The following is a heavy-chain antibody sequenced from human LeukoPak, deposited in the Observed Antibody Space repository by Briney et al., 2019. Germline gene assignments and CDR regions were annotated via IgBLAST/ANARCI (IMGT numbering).Heavy chain of an antibody. Sequence: GGSLRLSCAASGFTFSSYAMSWVRQAPGKGLEWVSAISGSGGSTYYADSVKGRFTISRDNSKNTLYLQMNSLRAEDTAVYYCAKGDLGYRSTTNCNDYWGQGTLVTVSS. CDR2: ISGSGGST. CDR1: GFTFSSYA. CDR3: AKGDLGYRSTTNCNDY. V-gene: IGHV3-23*01. D-gene: IGHD2-2*01. J-gene: IGHJ4*02.